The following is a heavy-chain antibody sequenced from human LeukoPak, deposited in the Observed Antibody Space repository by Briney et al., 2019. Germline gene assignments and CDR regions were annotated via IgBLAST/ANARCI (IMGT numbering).Heavy chain of an antibody. CDR3: ARDRPDGAYYYDSSGYYSPEFDY. J-gene: IGHJ4*02. CDR1: GFIFKKYW. Sequence: PGGSLRLSCVASGFIFKKYWMNWVRQVPGKGLECLANIKEDGSETYYADSVKGRFTISRDNAKNSLYLQMNSLRAEDTAVYYCARDRPDGAYYYDSSGYYSPEFDYWGQGTLVTVSS. V-gene: IGHV3-7*01. D-gene: IGHD3-22*01. CDR2: IKEDGSET.